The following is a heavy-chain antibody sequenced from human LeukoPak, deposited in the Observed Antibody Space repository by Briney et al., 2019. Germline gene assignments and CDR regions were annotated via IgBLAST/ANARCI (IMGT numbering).Heavy chain of an antibody. D-gene: IGHD2-2*01. Sequence: SETLSLTCAVYGGSFSGYYWSWIRQPPGKGLEWIGEINHSGSTNYNPSLKSRVTISVDTSKNQFSLKLSSVTAADTAVYYCARVRRGIVVVPAPPPFDSGGKGPLVTVS. CDR3: ARVRRGIVVVPAPPPFDS. J-gene: IGHJ4*02. CDR2: INHSGST. CDR1: GGSFSGYY. V-gene: IGHV4-34*01.